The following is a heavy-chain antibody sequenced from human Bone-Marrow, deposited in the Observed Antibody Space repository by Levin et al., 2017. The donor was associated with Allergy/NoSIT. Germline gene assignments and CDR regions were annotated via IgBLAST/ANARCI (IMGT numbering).Heavy chain of an antibody. D-gene: IGHD1-14*01. Sequence: GGSLRLSCAASGFIFSNYAMAWVRQASGGGLEWVSTVNDNGAETYYADSVKGRFTISIDISKNTLFLQMNSLRVEDTALYYCVKAGTGTKNTYDYWGQGTHVTVSS. CDR3: VKAGTGTKNTYDY. CDR1: GFIFSNYA. J-gene: IGHJ4*02. CDR2: VNDNGAET. V-gene: IGHV3-23*01.